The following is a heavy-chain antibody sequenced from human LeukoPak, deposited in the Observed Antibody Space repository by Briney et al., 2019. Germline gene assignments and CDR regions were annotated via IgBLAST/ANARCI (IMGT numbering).Heavy chain of an antibody. D-gene: IGHD3-10*01. J-gene: IGHJ6*03. CDR3: ATITMVRGVLYYYYMDV. V-gene: IGHV1-18*01. CDR2: ISTDNGNT. CDR1: GYSFHSFA. Sequence: GASVKVSCKASGYSFHSFAINWVRQAPGQGLEWLGRISTDNGNTNYAQKFQGRVTMTTDKSTSTAYMELSSLRSEDTAVYYCATITMVRGVLYYYYMDVWGKGTTVTVSS.